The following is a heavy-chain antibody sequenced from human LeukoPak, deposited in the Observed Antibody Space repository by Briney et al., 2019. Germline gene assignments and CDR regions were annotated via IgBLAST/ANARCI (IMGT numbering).Heavy chain of an antibody. CDR1: GGSMSSGGDY. Sequence: SETLSLTCTVSGGSMSSGGDYWSWIRQHPGKGLEWIGYISFRGNTYYNPSLKSRLTISLDTSKSQFSLQLNSVTAADTAVYYCARQWLVSPLFDYWGQGTLVTVSS. CDR2: ISFRGNT. V-gene: IGHV4-31*03. D-gene: IGHD6-19*01. J-gene: IGHJ4*02. CDR3: ARQWLVSPLFDY.